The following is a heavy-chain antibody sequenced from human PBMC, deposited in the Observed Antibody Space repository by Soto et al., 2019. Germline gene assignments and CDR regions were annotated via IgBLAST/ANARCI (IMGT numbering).Heavy chain of an antibody. J-gene: IGHJ4*02. CDR3: ARDRGADFDY. Sequence: EVQLVESGGGLGQPGWSLRLSCAASGFTFSSYSMNWVRQAPGKGLEWVSYISSSSSTIYYADSVKGRFTISRDNAKNSLYLQVNSLRAEDTAVYYCARDRGADFDYWGQGTLVTVSS. V-gene: IGHV3-48*01. D-gene: IGHD3-10*01. CDR1: GFTFSSYS. CDR2: ISSSSSTI.